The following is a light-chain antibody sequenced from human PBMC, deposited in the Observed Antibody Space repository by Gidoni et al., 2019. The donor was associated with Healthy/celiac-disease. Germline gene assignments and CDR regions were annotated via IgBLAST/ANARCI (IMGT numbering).Light chain of an antibody. CDR3: QQYNNWPPYT. CDR2: GAS. J-gene: IGKJ2*01. CDR1: PSVSSN. V-gene: IGKV3-15*01. Sequence: EIVMTQSPATLSVSPGERATLSGRASPSVSSNLAWYQQKPGQAPRLLIYGASTRATGIPARFSGSGSGTEFTLTISSLQSEDFAVYYCQQYNNWPPYTFGQGTKLEIK.